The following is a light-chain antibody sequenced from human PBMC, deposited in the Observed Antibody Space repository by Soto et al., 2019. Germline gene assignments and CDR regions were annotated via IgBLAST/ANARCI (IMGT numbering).Light chain of an antibody. J-gene: IGKJ2*01. V-gene: IGKV3-15*01. CDR1: QSVASN. CDR3: QQYHNWPPQYT. Sequence: EIVMTQSPASLSVSPGDGATLSCRASQSVASNVAWYQQKPGQGPRLLIHGASTRAVGVPARFSGSASGTDFTPTIRSLLSEDFAVSYCQQYHNWPPQYTVGQGTKLQIK. CDR2: GAS.